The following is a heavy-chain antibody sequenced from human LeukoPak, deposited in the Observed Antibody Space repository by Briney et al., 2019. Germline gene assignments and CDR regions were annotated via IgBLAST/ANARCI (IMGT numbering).Heavy chain of an antibody. CDR3: ATYDSSGTFDY. Sequence: PGRSLRLSCAASGFTFSSYWMSWVRQAPGKGLEWVANIKEDGSENYYVDSVKGRFTISRDNAKNSLYLQMNSLRAEDTAVYYCATYDSSGTFDYWGQGTLVTVSS. J-gene: IGHJ4*02. V-gene: IGHV3-7*01. D-gene: IGHD3-22*01. CDR1: GFTFSSYW. CDR2: IKEDGSEN.